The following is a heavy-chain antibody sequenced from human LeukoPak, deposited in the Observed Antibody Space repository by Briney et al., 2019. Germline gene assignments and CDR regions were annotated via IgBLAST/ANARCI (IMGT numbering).Heavy chain of an antibody. CDR1: GYTFTNYD. CDR3: AGVWGAIDY. J-gene: IGHJ4*02. Sequence: ASVKVSCKTSGYTFTNYDINWMRQAAGQGLEWMGWMNPKSGNTGSAQRFQGRVTMTRDTSISTAYMELSSLRSEDTAVYYCAGVWGAIDYWGQGTLVTVSA. V-gene: IGHV1-8*01. CDR2: MNPKSGNT. D-gene: IGHD1-26*01.